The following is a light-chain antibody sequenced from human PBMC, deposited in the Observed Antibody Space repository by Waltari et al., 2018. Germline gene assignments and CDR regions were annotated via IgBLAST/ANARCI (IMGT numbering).Light chain of an antibody. CDR3: SSYAGSNNLV. Sequence: QSALTQPPSASVSPGQSVTIPCTGTRSALVGYDYVSWSQQHPGRAPKVIIHEVNERPSGVPDRFSGSKSGNTASLTVSGLQAEDEADYYCSSYAGSNNLVFGGGTKLTVL. CDR1: RSALVGYDY. V-gene: IGLV2-8*01. CDR2: EVN. J-gene: IGLJ2*01.